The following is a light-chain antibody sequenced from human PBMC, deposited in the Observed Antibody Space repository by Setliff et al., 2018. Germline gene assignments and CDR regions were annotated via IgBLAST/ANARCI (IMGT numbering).Light chain of an antibody. J-gene: IGLJ1*01. CDR1: SSDVGGYNY. V-gene: IGLV2-8*01. CDR3: SSYAGSNNFPDV. Sequence: QSVLTQPPSASGSPGQSVTISCTGTSSDVGGYNYVSWYQQHPGKAPKLMIYGVSKRPSGVPDRFSGSKSGNTASLTVSGLQAEDEADYYCSSYAGSNNFPDVFGTGTKVTVL. CDR2: GVS.